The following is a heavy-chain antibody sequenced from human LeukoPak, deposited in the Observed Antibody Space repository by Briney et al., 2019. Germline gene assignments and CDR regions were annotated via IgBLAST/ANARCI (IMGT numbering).Heavy chain of an antibody. D-gene: IGHD1-26*01. V-gene: IGHV1-69*13. Sequence: SVKVSCKTSGVTISSYDINWVRQAPGQGLEWMGGIIPVFGTANYAQKFQGRVTITADESTSTASMELSSLRSEDTAMYYCARGPQVGAFDLWGQGTMATVSS. CDR2: IIPVFGTA. CDR3: ARGPQVGAFDL. CDR1: GVTISSYD. J-gene: IGHJ3*01.